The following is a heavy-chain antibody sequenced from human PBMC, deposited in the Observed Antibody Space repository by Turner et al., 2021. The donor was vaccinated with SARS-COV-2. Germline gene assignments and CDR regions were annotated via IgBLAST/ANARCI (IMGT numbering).Heavy chain of an antibody. CDR2: IHPSGTT. Sequence: QVQLQQWGAGLLKPSEAMSLTCAVYGGSFSGYYWTWMRQPPEKGLEWIGEIHPSGTTYPNTSLKGRVTMSVDTSKNQFYLKVSSVTAADTAVYYCAKGDYSRKSGLLWGQGTLVTVSS. CDR3: AKGDYSRKSGLL. V-gene: IGHV4-34*02. D-gene: IGHD5-12*01. J-gene: IGHJ4*02. CDR1: GGSFSGYY.